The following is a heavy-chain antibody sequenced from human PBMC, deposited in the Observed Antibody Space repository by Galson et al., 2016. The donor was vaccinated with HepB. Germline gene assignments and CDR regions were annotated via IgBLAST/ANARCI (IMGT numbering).Heavy chain of an antibody. D-gene: IGHD3-22*01. CDR2: ISDNGGNT. Sequence: SLRLSCAASGFTFSIYAMNWVRQAPGRGLEYVSAISDNGGNTYYADFVEGRFTISRDNSRNTLYLQMSSLRAEDTAVYYCVNTYYYGSSGYSYWGQGTLVTVSS. J-gene: IGHJ4*02. V-gene: IGHV3-64D*06. CDR1: GFTFSIYA. CDR3: VNTYYYGSSGYSY.